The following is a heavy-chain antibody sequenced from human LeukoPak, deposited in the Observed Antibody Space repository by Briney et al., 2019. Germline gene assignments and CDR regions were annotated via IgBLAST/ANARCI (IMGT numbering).Heavy chain of an antibody. CDR3: AKDWGIAGCLSLDY. J-gene: IGHJ4*02. CDR1: GYTFTGYY. Sequence: ASVKVSCKASGYTFTGYYMHWVRQAPGQGLEWMGWISPNSGGTNYAQKFQGRVTMTRDTSISTAYMELSRLRSDDTAVYYCAKDWGIAGCLSLDYWGQGTLVTVSS. D-gene: IGHD6-13*01. CDR2: ISPNSGGT. V-gene: IGHV1-2*02.